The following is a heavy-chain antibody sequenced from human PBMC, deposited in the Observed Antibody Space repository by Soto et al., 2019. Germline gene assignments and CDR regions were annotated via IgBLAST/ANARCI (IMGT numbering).Heavy chain of an antibody. CDR3: ARHHDS. CDR1: GVSISSYY. Sequence: QVQLQESGPGLVKPSETMSLTCTVSGVSISSYYWSWIRQPPGKGLEWIGYIYYRRSTNYNPSLKSRVHIAVDTSKNPFSLKLSSVTAAYTAVYYCARHHDSWGQGTLVTVSS. V-gene: IGHV4-59*08. J-gene: IGHJ4*02. CDR2: IYYRRST.